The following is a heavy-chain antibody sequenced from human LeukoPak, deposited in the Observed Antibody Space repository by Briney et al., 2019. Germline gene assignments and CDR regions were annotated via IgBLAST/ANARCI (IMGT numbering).Heavy chain of an antibody. D-gene: IGHD1-26*01. CDR1: GFTFSSYS. V-gene: IGHV3-21*01. CDR2: ISSSSSYI. CDR3: ARSNSGSCYYYYYMDV. J-gene: IGHJ6*03. Sequence: PGGSLRLSCAASGFTFSSYSMNWVRQAPGKGLEWVSSISSSSSYIYYADSVKGRFTISRDNAKNSLYLQMNSLRAEDTAVYYCARSNSGSCYYYYYMDVWGKGTTVTVSS.